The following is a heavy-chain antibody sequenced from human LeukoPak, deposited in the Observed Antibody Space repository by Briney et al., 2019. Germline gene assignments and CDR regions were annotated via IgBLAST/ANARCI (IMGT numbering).Heavy chain of an antibody. CDR3: ARHSYSSGWHAHFDY. CDR2: LYYSGST. J-gene: IGHJ4*02. V-gene: IGHV4-39*01. D-gene: IGHD6-19*01. CDR1: GGSISSSTYY. Sequence: ETLSLTCTVSGGSISSSTYYWGRIRQPPGKGLEWVGSLYYSGSTYYNPSHNGRVTMSVDTSKNHFSLKMSSVTAADTAVYYCARHSYSSGWHAHFDYWGQGTVVSASS.